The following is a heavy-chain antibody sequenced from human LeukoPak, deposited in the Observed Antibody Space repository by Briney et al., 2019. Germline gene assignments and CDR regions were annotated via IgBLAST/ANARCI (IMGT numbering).Heavy chain of an antibody. V-gene: IGHV3-33*06. D-gene: IGHD2-21*01. Sequence: PGGSLRLSCVASGFTFSSYGMHWVRQAPGKGLEWVAGIWHDGSKKYYADSVKGRFTISRDNSKNTLYLEMNSLRAEDTAVYYCAKDSAELWGTGAPVWFASWGQGTLVTVSS. J-gene: IGHJ5*01. CDR3: AKDSAELWGTGAPVWFAS. CDR2: IWHDGSKK. CDR1: GFTFSSYG.